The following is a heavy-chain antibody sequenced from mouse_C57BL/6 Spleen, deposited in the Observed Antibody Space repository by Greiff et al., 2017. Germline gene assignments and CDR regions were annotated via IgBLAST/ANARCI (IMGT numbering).Heavy chain of an antibody. V-gene: IGHV14-2*01. CDR2: IDPEDGET. D-gene: IGHD2-4*01. CDR1: GFNIKDYY. CDR3: ARNYDYDVGAWFAY. Sequence: VQLQQSGAELVKPGASVKLSCTASGFNIKDYYMHWVKQRTEQGLEWIGRIDPEDGETKYAPKFPGKATITADTSSNTAYLQLSSLTSEDTAIYYCARNYDYDVGAWFAYWGQGTLVTVSA. J-gene: IGHJ3*01.